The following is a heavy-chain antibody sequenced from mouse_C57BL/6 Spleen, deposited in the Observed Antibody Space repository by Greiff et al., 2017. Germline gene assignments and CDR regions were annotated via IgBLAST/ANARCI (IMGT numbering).Heavy chain of an antibody. D-gene: IGHD1-2*01. CDR2: LSRGSSTI. Sequence: EVMLVESGGGLVKPGGSLQLSCAASGFTFSAYGMHWVRQAPEKGLEWVAYLSRGSSTIYYADTVKGRFTISRDNAKNPLFLQMTILSSEDTAMYYCARHYWFAYWGQGTLVTVSA. CDR1: GFTFSAYG. CDR3: ARHYWFAY. J-gene: IGHJ3*01. V-gene: IGHV5-17*01.